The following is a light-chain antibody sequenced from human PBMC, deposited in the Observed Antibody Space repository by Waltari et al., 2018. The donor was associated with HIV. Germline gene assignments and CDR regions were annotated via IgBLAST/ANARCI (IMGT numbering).Light chain of an antibody. J-gene: IGLJ1*01. V-gene: IGLV3-1*01. CDR3: QAWDSTTAV. Sequence: SYELTQPPSVSVSPGTTARIPCSGATFGNKYTSWYQQRPAQSPVLLIYRDSRRPSGIPERFSGSNSGNTATLTISGAQAMDEADYYCQAWDSTTAVFGTGTKVTVL. CDR1: TFGNKY. CDR2: RDS.